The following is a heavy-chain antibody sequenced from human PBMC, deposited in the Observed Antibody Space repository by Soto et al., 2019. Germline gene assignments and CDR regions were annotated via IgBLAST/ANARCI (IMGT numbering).Heavy chain of an antibody. CDR2: INHSGST. D-gene: IGHD2-15*01. J-gene: IGHJ5*02. CDR3: ARYIVVVVAATRASHWFDP. V-gene: IGHV4-34*01. CDR1: GGSFSGYY. Sequence: SETLSLTCAVYGGSFSGYYWSWIRQPPGKGLEWIGEINHSGSTNYNPSLKSRVTISVDTSKNQFSLKLSSVTAADTAVYYCARYIVVVVAATRASHWFDPWGQGTLVTVSS.